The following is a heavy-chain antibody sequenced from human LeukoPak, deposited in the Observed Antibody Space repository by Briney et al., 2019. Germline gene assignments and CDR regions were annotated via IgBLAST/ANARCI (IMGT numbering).Heavy chain of an antibody. CDR3: AGCSSTNCNNAFDI. CDR2: IKQDGSET. D-gene: IGHD2-2*02. V-gene: IGHV3-7*01. Sequence: GGSLRLSCAASGFTFSKYWMSWVRQAPRKGLEWVANIKQDGSETHYVDSVKGRFTISRDNAKSSLYLQMNSLRGEDTAVYFCAGCSSTNCNNAFDIWGQGTMVTVSS. CDR1: GFTFSKYW. J-gene: IGHJ3*02.